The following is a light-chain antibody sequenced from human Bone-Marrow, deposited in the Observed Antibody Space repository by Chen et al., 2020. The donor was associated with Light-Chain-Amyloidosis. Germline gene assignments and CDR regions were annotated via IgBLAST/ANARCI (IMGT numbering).Light chain of an antibody. CDR1: GSNIGSHD. CDR2: KND. CDR3: ATWDGSLSGVV. J-gene: IGLJ2*01. V-gene: IGLV1-47*01. Sequence: HSVLTQPPSTSATPGQRVTISCSGSGSNIGSHDVFWYQQVPGKTPKLLIFKNDQRPSGVPDRFSAFKSGTAASLAIRGLRSEDEADYHCATWDGSLSGVVFGGGTKVTVL.